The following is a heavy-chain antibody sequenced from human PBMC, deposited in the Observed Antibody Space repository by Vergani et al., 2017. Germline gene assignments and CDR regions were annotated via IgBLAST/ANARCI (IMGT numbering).Heavy chain of an antibody. CDR1: GGSISSYY. D-gene: IGHD2-2*01. J-gene: IGHJ5*02. CDR2: IYYSGST. V-gene: IGHV4-59*01. Sequence: QVQLQESGPGLVKPSETLSLTCTVSGGSISSYYWSWIRPPPGKGLEWIGYIYYSGSTNYNPSLKSRVTISVDTSKNQFSLKLSSVTAADTAVYYCARDGPLGYCSSTSCAIGFDPWGQGTLVTVSS. CDR3: ARDGPLGYCSSTSCAIGFDP.